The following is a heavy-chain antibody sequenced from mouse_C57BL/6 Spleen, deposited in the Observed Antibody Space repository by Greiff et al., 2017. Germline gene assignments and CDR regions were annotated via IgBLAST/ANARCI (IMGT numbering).Heavy chain of an antibody. D-gene: IGHD4-1*01. CDR2: IWRGGST. CDR3: TAELGGFAY. V-gene: IGHV2-5*01. J-gene: IGHJ3*01. CDR1: GFSLTNYG. Sequence: VQLQQSGPGLVQPSQCLSITCTVSGFSLTNYGVHWVRQSPGKGLEWLGVIWRGGSTAYNADFMSRLCITKENSKSKVFFKMNSLQADDTAIYYSTAELGGFAYWGQGPLVTVST.